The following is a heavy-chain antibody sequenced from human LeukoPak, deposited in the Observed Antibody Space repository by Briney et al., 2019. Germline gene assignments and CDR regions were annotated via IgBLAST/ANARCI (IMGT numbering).Heavy chain of an antibody. CDR2: IGGSNIYT. CDR1: GYTFTTSG. Sequence: ASVMVSCKASGYTFTTSGINWVRQAPGQGLEWMGWIGGSNIYTNYAQNFQGRVTMTTDTSTNTAYMELRSLRSDDTAVYFCARGGSGSYLYSTFDPWGQGTLVTVSS. D-gene: IGHD3-10*01. CDR3: ARGGSGSYLYSTFDP. J-gene: IGHJ5*02. V-gene: IGHV1-18*04.